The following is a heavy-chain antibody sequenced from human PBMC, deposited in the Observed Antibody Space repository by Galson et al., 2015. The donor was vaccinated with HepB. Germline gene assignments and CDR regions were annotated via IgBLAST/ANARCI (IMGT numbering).Heavy chain of an antibody. D-gene: IGHD3-22*01. CDR2: INSYTGDT. J-gene: IGHJ4*02. CDR3: AKTDYYDTSGYYV. CDR1: GYTFTTSG. Sequence: SVKVSCKASGYTFTTSGISWVRQAPGQGLEWMGWINSYTGDTNYAQKFQGRVTMITDTSTSTVYMDLRSLRSDDTAVYYCAKTDYYDTSGYYVWGQGTLVTVSS. V-gene: IGHV1-18*04.